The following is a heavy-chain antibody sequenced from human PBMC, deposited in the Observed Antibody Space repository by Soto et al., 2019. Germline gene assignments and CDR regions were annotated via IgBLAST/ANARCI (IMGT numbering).Heavy chain of an antibody. CDR2: ISSNGGST. V-gene: IGHV3-64*01. Sequence: GGSLRLSCAASGFTFSSYAMHWVRQAPGKGLEYVSAISSNGGSTYYANSVKGRFTISRDNSKNTLYLQMGSLRAEDMAVYYCAREGITGTTNYFDYWGQGTLVTVSS. D-gene: IGHD1-20*01. J-gene: IGHJ4*02. CDR1: GFTFSSYA. CDR3: AREGITGTTNYFDY.